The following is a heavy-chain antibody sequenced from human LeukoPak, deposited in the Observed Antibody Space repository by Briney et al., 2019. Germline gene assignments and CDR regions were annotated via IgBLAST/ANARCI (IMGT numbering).Heavy chain of an antibody. CDR3: AKGMYGVGGALDY. V-gene: IGHV3-23*01. CDR2: ITAGGGNT. Sequence: QPGGSLRLSCAASGFIFRTYGMNWVRQAAGKGLEYVSGITAGGGNTYYGDSLKGRFTISKDDSKDTLFLQMNSLRVEDTAVYYCAKGMYGVGGALDYWGRGSLVTVSS. D-gene: IGHD2-21*01. J-gene: IGHJ4*02. CDR1: GFIFRTYG.